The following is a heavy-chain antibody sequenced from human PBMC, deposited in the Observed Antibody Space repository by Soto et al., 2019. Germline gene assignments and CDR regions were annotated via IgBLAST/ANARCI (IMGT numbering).Heavy chain of an antibody. CDR2: IKQSASET. Sequence: EVQLVESGGGLVQPGGSLRLSCVASGFTFSSYWMTWVRQAPGKGLQWVANIKQSASETYYVDSVKGRFTISRDDAKNSVYLQMNILRAEDTAVYYCARGYNIDYWGQGTLVTVSS. J-gene: IGHJ4*02. V-gene: IGHV3-7*03. D-gene: IGHD5-18*01. CDR1: GFTFSSYW. CDR3: ARGYNIDY.